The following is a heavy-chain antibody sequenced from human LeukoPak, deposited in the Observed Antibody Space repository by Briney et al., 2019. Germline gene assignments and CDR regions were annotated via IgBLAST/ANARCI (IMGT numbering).Heavy chain of an antibody. Sequence: SETLSLTCTVSGGSISSSYWSWIRQPPGKGLEWIGYIYYSGSTNYNPSLKSRVTISVDTSKNQFSLKLSSVTAADTAVYYCARAASMVRGVTLYYFDYWGQGTLVTVSS. V-gene: IGHV4-59*01. CDR2: IYYSGST. CDR1: GGSISSSY. CDR3: ARAASMVRGVTLYYFDY. D-gene: IGHD3-10*01. J-gene: IGHJ4*02.